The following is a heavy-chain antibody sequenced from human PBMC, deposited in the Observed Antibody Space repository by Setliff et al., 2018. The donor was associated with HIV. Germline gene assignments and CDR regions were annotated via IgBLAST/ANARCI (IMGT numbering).Heavy chain of an antibody. J-gene: IGHJ4*02. Sequence: PGESLKISCKGSGYDFSSYWIAWVRQMPGKGLEWVGIIYPGDSETRYSPSFQGRVTLSVDKSISTAYLQWSSLQTSDSGMYYCARGVAALTASFDYWGQGSLVTVSS. CDR2: IYPGDSET. D-gene: IGHD2-21*02. CDR3: ARGVAALTASFDY. V-gene: IGHV5-51*01. CDR1: GYDFSSYW.